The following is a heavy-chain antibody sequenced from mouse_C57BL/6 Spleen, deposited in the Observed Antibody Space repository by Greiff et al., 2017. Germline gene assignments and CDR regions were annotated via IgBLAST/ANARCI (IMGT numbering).Heavy chain of an antibody. Sequence: QQSCKASGYTFTSYWMHWVKQRPGRGLEWIGRIDPNSGGTKYNEKFKSKATLTVDKPSSTAYMQLSSLTSEDSAVYYCARGGGLHYYAMDDWGQGTSVTVSS. J-gene: IGHJ4*01. CDR3: ARGGGLHYYAMDD. V-gene: IGHV1-72*01. CDR1: GYTFTSYW. D-gene: IGHD6-1*01. CDR2: IDPNSGGT.